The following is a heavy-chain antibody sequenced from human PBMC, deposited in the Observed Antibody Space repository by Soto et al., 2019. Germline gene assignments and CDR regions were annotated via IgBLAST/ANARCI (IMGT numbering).Heavy chain of an antibody. CDR1: EFGLSSYA. Sequence: GGSLRLSCAASEFGLSSYAMHWVRQAPGKGLEWLAMISYDGSKKYYADSVKGRSTISRDNSKNTLYLVMNSLRIEDTAVYYCALSGSGGSYYYYYGMDVWGQGTTVTVSS. D-gene: IGHD3-10*01. J-gene: IGHJ6*02. CDR2: ISYDGSKK. CDR3: ALSGSGGSYYYYYGMDV. V-gene: IGHV3-30*04.